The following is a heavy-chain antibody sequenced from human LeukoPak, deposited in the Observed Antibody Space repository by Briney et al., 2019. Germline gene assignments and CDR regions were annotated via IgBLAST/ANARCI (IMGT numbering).Heavy chain of an antibody. CDR1: GFSFSNYW. CDR2: IKLDGSQK. D-gene: IGHD5-24*01. V-gene: IGHV3-7*01. CDR3: AKKMET. J-gene: IGHJ4*02. Sequence: GGSLRLSCAASGFSFSNYWMSWVRQAPGKGLEWVANIKLDGSQKYYVDSVRGRFTISRDNAKNSLYLQMNSLRAEDTAVYYCAKKMETWGQGTLVTVSS.